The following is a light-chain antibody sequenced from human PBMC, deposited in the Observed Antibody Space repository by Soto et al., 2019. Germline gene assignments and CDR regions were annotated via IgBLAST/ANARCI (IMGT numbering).Light chain of an antibody. CDR1: NSNVGSNT. CDR2: SNN. J-gene: IGLJ1*01. CDR3: AAWDDSLNGYV. Sequence: QSVLTQTPSASGTPGQRVTISCSGSNSNVGSNTVNWYQQLPGTAPKLLIYSNNQRPSGVPDRFSGSKSGTSASLAISGLQSEDEADYYCAAWDDSLNGYVFGTGTQVTVL. V-gene: IGLV1-44*01.